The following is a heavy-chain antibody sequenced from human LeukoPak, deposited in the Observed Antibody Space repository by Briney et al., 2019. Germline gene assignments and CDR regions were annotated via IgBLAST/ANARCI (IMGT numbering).Heavy chain of an antibody. Sequence: GGSLRLSCAASGFTFSDYALGWVRQAPGRGLEWVATLSGSGAGTYYSDSVQGRFTISRDNSKRTLFLQMNSLRADDTAVYYCARHLGDRYWYFDLWGRGTLVTVSS. CDR2: LSGSGAGT. V-gene: IGHV3-23*01. J-gene: IGHJ2*01. CDR1: GFTFSDYA. D-gene: IGHD2-21*01. CDR3: ARHLGDRYWYFDL.